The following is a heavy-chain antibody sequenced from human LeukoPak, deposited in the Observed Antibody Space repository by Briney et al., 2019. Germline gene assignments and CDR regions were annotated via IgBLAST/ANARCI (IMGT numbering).Heavy chain of an antibody. V-gene: IGHV4-4*07. J-gene: IGHJ6*02. D-gene: IGHD2-2*01. CDR3: ARSYCSSTSCHYYYGMDV. Sequence: PSETLSLTCTVSGGSISSYYWSWLRQPAGKGLEWIGRIYTSGSTNYNPSLKSRVTMPVDTSKNQFSLKLSSVTAADTAVYYCARSYCSSTSCHYYYGMDVWGQGTTVTVSS. CDR1: GGSISSYY. CDR2: IYTSGST.